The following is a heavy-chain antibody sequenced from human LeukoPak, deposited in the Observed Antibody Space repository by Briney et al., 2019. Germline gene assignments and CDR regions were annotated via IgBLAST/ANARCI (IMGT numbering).Heavy chain of an antibody. Sequence: SETLSLTCTVSGGSISSYYWSWIRQPPGKGLEWIGYIYYSGSTNYNPSLKSRVTISVDTSKNQFSLKLSSVTAADTAVYCCARGQQLDGFDYWGQGTLVTVSS. CDR3: ARGQQLDGFDY. J-gene: IGHJ4*02. D-gene: IGHD3-10*01. CDR1: GGSISSYY. CDR2: IYYSGST. V-gene: IGHV4-59*01.